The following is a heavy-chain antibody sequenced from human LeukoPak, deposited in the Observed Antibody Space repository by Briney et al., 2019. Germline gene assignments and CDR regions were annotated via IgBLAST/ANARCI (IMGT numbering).Heavy chain of an antibody. D-gene: IGHD6-19*01. V-gene: IGHV3-30*18. J-gene: IGHJ4*02. CDR2: ISYDGSNK. CDR1: GFTFSSYG. CDR3: AKDLSSGWYGYFDY. Sequence: GRSLRLSCAASGFTFSSYGMHWVRQAPGKGLEWVAVISYDGSNKHYADSVKGRFTISRDNSKNTLYLQMNSLRAEDTAVYYCAKDLSSGWYGYFDYWGQGTLVTVSS.